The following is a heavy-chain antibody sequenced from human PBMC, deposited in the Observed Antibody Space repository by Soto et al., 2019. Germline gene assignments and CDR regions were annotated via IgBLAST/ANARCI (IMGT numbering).Heavy chain of an antibody. Sequence: EVQVLESGGGSVQPRGSLRLSCAASGFTFSNFAMSWVRHAPGKGLEWVSEISGSTGTTYYADSVKGRFIISRDNSKNTLHLQMNSLRAEDTAVYYCAKDTSSSPYYMDVWGKGTTVTVSS. J-gene: IGHJ6*03. V-gene: IGHV3-23*01. D-gene: IGHD2-2*01. CDR3: AKDTSSSPYYMDV. CDR2: ISGSTGTT. CDR1: GFTFSNFA.